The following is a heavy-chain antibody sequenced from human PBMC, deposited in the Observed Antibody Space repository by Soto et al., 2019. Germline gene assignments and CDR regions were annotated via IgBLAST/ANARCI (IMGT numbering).Heavy chain of an antibody. CDR2: IYYTGNT. J-gene: IGHJ3*02. CDR3: ARPRRDFYTTDAFDI. CDR1: GGSISSYY. V-gene: IGHV4-59*08. D-gene: IGHD1-1*01. Sequence: QVQLQESGPGLVKPSETLSLTCTVSGGSISSYYWSWIRQPPGKGLEWIGYIYYTGNTNYNPSRESRVTISVDTSKNQFSLKLNSVTAADTAVYYCARPRRDFYTTDAFDIWGQGTMVTVSS.